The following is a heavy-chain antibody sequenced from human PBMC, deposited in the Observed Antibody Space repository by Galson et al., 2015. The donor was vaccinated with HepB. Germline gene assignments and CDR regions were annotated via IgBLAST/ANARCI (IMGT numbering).Heavy chain of an antibody. CDR1: GFTFSDYY. CDR3: ARDWYSSSHQRFNWFDP. D-gene: IGHD6-13*01. V-gene: IGHV3-11*06. Sequence: SLRLSCAASGFTFSDYYMSWIRQAPGKGLEWVSYISSSSSYTNYADSVKGRFTISRDNAKNSLYLQMNSLRAEDTAVYYCARDWYSSSHQRFNWFDPWGQGTLVTVSS. J-gene: IGHJ5*02. CDR2: ISSSSSYT.